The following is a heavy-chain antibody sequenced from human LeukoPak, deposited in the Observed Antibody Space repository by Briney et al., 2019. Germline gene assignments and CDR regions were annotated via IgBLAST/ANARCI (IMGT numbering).Heavy chain of an antibody. CDR1: GLTFSSYA. Sequence: GGSLRLSCAASGLTFSSYAMHWVRQAPGKGLEWVAVISYDGSNKYYADSVKGRFTISRDNSKNTLYLQMNSLRAEDTAVYYCARGGRYYDSSGYYSTLDDFDYWGQGTLVTVSS. D-gene: IGHD3-22*01. V-gene: IGHV3-30-3*01. CDR3: ARGGRYYDSSGYYSTLDDFDY. J-gene: IGHJ4*02. CDR2: ISYDGSNK.